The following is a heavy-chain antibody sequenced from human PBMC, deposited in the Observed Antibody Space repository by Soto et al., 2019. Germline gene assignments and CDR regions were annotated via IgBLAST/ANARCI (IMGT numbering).Heavy chain of an antibody. Sequence: PGGSLRLSCAASGFTFGSYWMSWVRQAPGKGLEWLATIKMDASEKKYVDSVKGRFTMSRDNAKNSLYLQMDSLRAEDTAVYYFARDSGYGSESSVNHYIDYWGHGALVTVSS. CDR3: ARDSGYGSESSVNHYIDY. J-gene: IGHJ4*01. CDR1: GFTFGSYW. V-gene: IGHV3-7*01. D-gene: IGHD3-10*01. CDR2: IKMDASEK.